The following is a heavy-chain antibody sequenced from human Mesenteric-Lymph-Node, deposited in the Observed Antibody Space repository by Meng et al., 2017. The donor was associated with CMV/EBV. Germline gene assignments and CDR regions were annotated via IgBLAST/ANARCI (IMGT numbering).Heavy chain of an antibody. CDR3: ARDMKGTSCYDY. J-gene: IGHJ4*02. CDR1: GGSISSNYY. Sequence: SETLSLTCTVSGGSISSNYYWGWIRQPPGKGLECIGSVDYSGGTYYNPSLESRVTISVDTSKNQFSLKLSSVTAADTAVYYCARDMKGTSCYDYWGQGTLVTVSS. V-gene: IGHV4-39*07. D-gene: IGHD2-2*01. CDR2: VDYSGGT.